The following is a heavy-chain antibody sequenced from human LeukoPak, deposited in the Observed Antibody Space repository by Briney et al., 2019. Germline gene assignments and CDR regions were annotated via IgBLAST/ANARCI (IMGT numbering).Heavy chain of an antibody. V-gene: IGHV3-30-3*01. J-gene: IGHJ5*02. Sequence: PGGSLRLSCAASGFTFSSYTINWVRQAPGKGLEWVTLISYDGSNKYYADSVKGRFTISRDNSKNTLYLQMNSLRAEDTAVYYCAGDRSWLTFDPWGQGTLVTVSS. CDR3: AGDRSWLTFDP. CDR2: ISYDGSNK. D-gene: IGHD6-13*01. CDR1: GFTFSSYT.